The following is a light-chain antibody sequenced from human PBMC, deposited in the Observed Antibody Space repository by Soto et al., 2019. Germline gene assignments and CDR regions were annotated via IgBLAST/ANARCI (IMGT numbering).Light chain of an antibody. CDR2: ETS. V-gene: IGKV3-20*01. CDR3: QQCGGSPKT. Sequence: IVLTQSPGTLSLSPGERATLSCRASQSVSRSYLAWYQQKPGQAPRLLIYETSNRATGIPDRFSGSGSGTDFTLTISRLEPEDFAVYYCQQCGGSPKTFGQGTKV. CDR1: QSVSRSY. J-gene: IGKJ1*01.